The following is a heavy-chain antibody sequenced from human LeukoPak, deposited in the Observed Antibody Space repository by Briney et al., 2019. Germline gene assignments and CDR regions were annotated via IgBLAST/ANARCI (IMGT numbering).Heavy chain of an antibody. CDR1: GFTFSDYY. V-gene: IGHV3-23*01. CDR3: AKDTYPHSMIVVVIGYYYYGMDV. CDR2: MSGSGGST. D-gene: IGHD3-22*01. J-gene: IGHJ6*02. Sequence: GGSLRLSCAASGFTFSDYYMCWVRQAPGKGLEWVSAMSGSGGSTYYADSVKGRFTISRDNSKNTLYLQMNSLRAEDTAVYYCAKDTYPHSMIVVVIGYYYYGMDVWGQGTTVTVSS.